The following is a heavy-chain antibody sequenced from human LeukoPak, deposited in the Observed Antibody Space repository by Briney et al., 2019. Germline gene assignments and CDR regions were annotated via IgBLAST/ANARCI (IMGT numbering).Heavy chain of an antibody. CDR2: MNPNSGNT. Sequence: GASVKVSCKASGYTFTSYDINWVRQATGQGLEWMGWMNPNSGNTGYAQKFQGRVTMTRNTSISTAYMELSSLRSEDTAIYYCAKPSGARWELLRFDYWGQGALVTVSS. CDR3: AKPSGARWELLRFDY. D-gene: IGHD1-26*01. CDR1: GYTFTSYD. J-gene: IGHJ4*02. V-gene: IGHV1-8*01.